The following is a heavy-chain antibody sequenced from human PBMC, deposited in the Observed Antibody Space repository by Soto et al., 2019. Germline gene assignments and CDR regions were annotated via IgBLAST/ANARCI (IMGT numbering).Heavy chain of an antibody. D-gene: IGHD6-19*01. J-gene: IGHJ4*02. V-gene: IGHV3-7*03. CDR3: VRFSILVSGRGRGAFFDS. CDR1: GFTFSNYW. Sequence: GGSLRLSCAASGFTFSNYWMSWVRQVPGKGLAWVSNIKEDGSEKYYVDSVKGRFTISRDNAKNSVHLQMNSLRDEDTAVYYCVRFSILVSGRGRGAFFDSWGQGTPVTVSS. CDR2: IKEDGSEK.